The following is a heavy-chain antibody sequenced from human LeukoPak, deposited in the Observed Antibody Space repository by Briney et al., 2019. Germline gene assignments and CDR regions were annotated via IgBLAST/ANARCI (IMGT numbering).Heavy chain of an antibody. Sequence: GASVKVSCKASGGTFSSYAISWVRQAPGQGPDWMGGINPFFGTANYAQKFQGRLTTTADKSTSTAYMELSSLRSEDSAVYYCAREKPRGYSYGSPFDYWGQGTLVTVSS. J-gene: IGHJ4*02. CDR1: GGTFSSYA. V-gene: IGHV1-69*06. CDR2: INPFFGTA. D-gene: IGHD5-18*01. CDR3: AREKPRGYSYGSPFDY.